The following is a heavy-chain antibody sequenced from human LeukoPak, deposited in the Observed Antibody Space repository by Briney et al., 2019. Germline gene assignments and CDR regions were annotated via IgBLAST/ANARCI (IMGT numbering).Heavy chain of an antibody. V-gene: IGHV3-53*01. CDR3: ARGMATILDY. Sequence: PGGSLRLSCAASGFTVSSNYMSRVRQAPGKGLEWVSVIYSGGSTYYADSVKGRFTISRGNSKHTLYLQMNSLRAEDTAVYYCARGMATILDYWGQGTLVTVSS. J-gene: IGHJ4*02. CDR2: IYSGGST. D-gene: IGHD5-24*01. CDR1: GFTVSSNY.